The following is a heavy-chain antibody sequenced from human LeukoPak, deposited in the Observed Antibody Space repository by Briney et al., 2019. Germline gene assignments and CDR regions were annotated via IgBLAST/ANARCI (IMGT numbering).Heavy chain of an antibody. D-gene: IGHD6-19*01. V-gene: IGHV3-30*04. J-gene: IGHJ4*02. CDR1: GFTFSSYA. CDR3: AKVRWDNSGWYYLDS. CDR2: ISYNGINE. Sequence: GGSLRLSCAASGFTFSSYAMHWVRQAPGKWLEWMAVISYNGINEYYADSVKGRFTISRDNSKSTLLLQMSSLRAEDTAVYYCAKVRWDNSGWYYLDSWGQGTLVTVSS.